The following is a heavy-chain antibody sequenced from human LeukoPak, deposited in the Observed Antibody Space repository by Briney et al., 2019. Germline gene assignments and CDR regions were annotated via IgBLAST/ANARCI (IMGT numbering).Heavy chain of an antibody. CDR2: ISTNGGST. CDR1: GFTFSNYV. J-gene: IGHJ4*02. V-gene: IGHV3-64D*09. D-gene: IGHD3-3*01. CDR3: ARQVDFRVAYYFDY. Sequence: PGGSLRLSCSASGFTFSNYVMHWVRQAPGKGLEYVSGISTNGGSTYYADSMKGRFTISRDNSKNTLYLQMSSLRAEDTAVYYCARQVDFRVAYYFDYWGQGTLVTVSS.